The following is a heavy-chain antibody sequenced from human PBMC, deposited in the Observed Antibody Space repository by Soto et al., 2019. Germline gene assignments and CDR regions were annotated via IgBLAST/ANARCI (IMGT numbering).Heavy chain of an antibody. J-gene: IGHJ3*02. Sequence: QVQLVQSGAEVKKPGASVKVSCKASGYTFTSYDINWVRQATGQGLEWMGWMNPNSGNTGYAQKFQGRVTIPRNTSIATAYMGLSSLGSEATAVYSCLFDKGRNVAFDIWGQGTMVTVSS. CDR3: LFDKGRNVAFDI. CDR2: MNPNSGNT. CDR1: GYTFTSYD. V-gene: IGHV1-8*01. D-gene: IGHD3-9*01.